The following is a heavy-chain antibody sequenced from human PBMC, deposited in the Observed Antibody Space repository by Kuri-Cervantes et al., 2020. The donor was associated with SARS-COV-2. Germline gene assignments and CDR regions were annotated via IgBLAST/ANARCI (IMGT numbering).Heavy chain of an antibody. D-gene: IGHD5-12*01. V-gene: IGHV3-30-3*01. Sequence: GGSLRLSCAASGFSFSSYAMHWVRQAPGKGLEWVAVISYDGSNKYYADSVKGRFTISRDNSKNTLYLQMSSLRAEDTAVYYRAREVSGYDFGWGQGTLVTVSS. J-gene: IGHJ4*02. CDR1: GFSFSSYA. CDR3: AREVSGYDFG. CDR2: ISYDGSNK.